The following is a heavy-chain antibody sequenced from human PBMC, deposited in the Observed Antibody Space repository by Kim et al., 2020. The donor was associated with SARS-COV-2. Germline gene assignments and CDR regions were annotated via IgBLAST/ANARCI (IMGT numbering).Heavy chain of an antibody. CDR2: ISYDGSNK. Sequence: GGSLRLSCAASGFTFSSYGMHWVRQAPGKGLEWVAVISYDGSNKYYADSVKGRFTISRDNSKNTLYLQMNSLRAEDTAVYYCAKDFYDFWSGMYYYYGMDVWGQGTTVTVSS. V-gene: IGHV3-30*18. J-gene: IGHJ6*02. CDR3: AKDFYDFWSGMYYYYGMDV. CDR1: GFTFSSYG. D-gene: IGHD3-3*01.